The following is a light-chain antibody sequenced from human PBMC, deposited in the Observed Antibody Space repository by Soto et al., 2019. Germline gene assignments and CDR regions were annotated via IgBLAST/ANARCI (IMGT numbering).Light chain of an antibody. CDR1: QSLTSDY. CDR3: LQYQTSPPSYT. Sequence: EIVLTQSPGTLSLSPGERATLSCRASQSLTSDYLAWYQQKPGQAPRLLIYGASSRAAGIPDRFSGSGSGTDFTLTISRLEPEDFAVYYCLQYQTSPPSYTFGQGTKLEI. V-gene: IGKV3-20*01. J-gene: IGKJ2*01. CDR2: GAS.